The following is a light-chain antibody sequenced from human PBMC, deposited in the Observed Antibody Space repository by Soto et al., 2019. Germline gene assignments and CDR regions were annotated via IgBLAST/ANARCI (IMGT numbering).Light chain of an antibody. V-gene: IGKV3-20*01. CDR2: DSS. CDR1: QSVSDNY. CDR3: QQYGGSIT. Sequence: EIVLTQSPGTLSSSPGETATLSCRASQSVSDNYSAWYHHKPGQAPMLLIDDSSRSATGIPDRFSGSGSGTDFTLTISRLEPEDFAIYYCQQYGGSITFGQGTRLEIE. J-gene: IGKJ5*01.